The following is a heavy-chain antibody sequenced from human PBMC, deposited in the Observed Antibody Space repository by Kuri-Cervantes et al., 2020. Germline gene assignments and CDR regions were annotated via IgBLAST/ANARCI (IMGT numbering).Heavy chain of an antibody. J-gene: IGHJ5*02. V-gene: IGHV4-59*01. Sequence: SETLSLTCAVYGGSFSDYCWSWIRQPQGKGLEWIGYISYSGNTKYNPSLKSRVTISVDTSKNRFSLNLSSVTAADAAVYYCARELGVEGLDPWGQGTLVTVSS. CDR3: ARELGVEGLDP. D-gene: IGHD3-10*01. CDR1: GGSFSDYC. CDR2: ISYSGNT.